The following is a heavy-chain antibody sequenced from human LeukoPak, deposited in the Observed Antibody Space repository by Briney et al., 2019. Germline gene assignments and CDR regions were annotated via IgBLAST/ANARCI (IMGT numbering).Heavy chain of an antibody. Sequence: SETLSLTCSVSGGSISSSDYYWGWIRQPPGRGLEWIGSIYDSETTYYNPSLKSRVTMSVDTSKNQFSLEMTSVTAADTAVYYCARPLLTGYRCDAFDIWGQGTMVTVSS. CDR3: ARPLLTGYRCDAFDI. V-gene: IGHV4-39*01. CDR2: IYDSETT. J-gene: IGHJ3*02. D-gene: IGHD3-9*01. CDR1: GGSISSSDYY.